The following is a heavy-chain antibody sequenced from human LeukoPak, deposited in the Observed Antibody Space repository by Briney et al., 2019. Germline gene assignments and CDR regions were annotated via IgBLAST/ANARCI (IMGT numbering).Heavy chain of an antibody. D-gene: IGHD3-22*01. CDR1: GGSISSYY. Sequence: SETLSLTCTVSGGSISSYYWSWIRQPPGKGLEWIGYIYYSGSTNYNPSLKSRVTISVDTSKNQFSLKLSSVTAADTAVYYCARESPPAYYYDSSGYTPLHFDYWGQGTLVTVSS. V-gene: IGHV4-59*12. CDR3: ARESPPAYYYDSSGYTPLHFDY. CDR2: IYYSGST. J-gene: IGHJ4*02.